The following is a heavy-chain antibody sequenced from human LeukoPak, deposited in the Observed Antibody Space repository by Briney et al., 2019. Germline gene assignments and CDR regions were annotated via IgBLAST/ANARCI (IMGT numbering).Heavy chain of an antibody. Sequence: SETLSLTCAVYGGSFSGYYWSWIRQPPGKGLEWIGEINHSGSTNYNPSLKSRVTISVDTSKNQFSLKLSSVTAADTAVYYCARAQRRWLSTNWGQGTLVTVSS. CDR3: ARAQRRWLSTN. J-gene: IGHJ4*02. CDR2: INHSGST. V-gene: IGHV4-34*01. CDR1: GGSFSGYY. D-gene: IGHD5-24*01.